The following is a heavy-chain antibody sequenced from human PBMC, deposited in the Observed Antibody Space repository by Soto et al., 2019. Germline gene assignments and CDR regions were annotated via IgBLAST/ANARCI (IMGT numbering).Heavy chain of an antibody. CDR1: GFTFSYYG. J-gene: IGHJ5*02. D-gene: IGHD3-16*01. CDR2: ISYDGSKK. Sequence: QVQLVESGGGVVQPGRSLRLSCAASGFTFSYYGMHWVRQAPGKGLEWVAVISYDGSKKFYGDSVKGRFTISRDNSKNTLYLQMNSLRVEDTAVYYCAKDRVPIWDNWFDPWGQGTLVTVSS. V-gene: IGHV3-30*18. CDR3: AKDRVPIWDNWFDP.